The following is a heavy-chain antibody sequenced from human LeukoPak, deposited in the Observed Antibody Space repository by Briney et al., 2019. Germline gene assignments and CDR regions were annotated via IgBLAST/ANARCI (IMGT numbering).Heavy chain of an antibody. V-gene: IGHV3-49*04. D-gene: IGHD4-17*01. CDR1: GFNFGDYG. CDR2: IRRRANDGTT. J-gene: IGHJ4*02. Sequence: GGSLRLSCTGSGFNFGDYGLSWVRQAPGKGLEWIGFIRRRANDGTTEYAASVKGRFTMSRDDSKSIVYLQMNGLQTEDTALYYCTRADGDYDHHFFDYWGQGTQVIVSS. CDR3: TRADGDYDHHFFDY.